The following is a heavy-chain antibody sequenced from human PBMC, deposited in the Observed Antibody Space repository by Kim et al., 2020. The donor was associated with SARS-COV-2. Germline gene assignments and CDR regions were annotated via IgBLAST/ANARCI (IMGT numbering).Heavy chain of an antibody. CDR2: ISSSSSYI. J-gene: IGHJ6*02. V-gene: IGHV3-21*01. CDR3: ARDKLWFGESPTYYYYYYGMDV. Sequence: GGSLRLSCAASGFTFSSYSMNWVRQAPGKGLEWVSSISSSSSYIYYADSVKGRFTISRDNAKNSLYLQMNSLRAEDTAVYYCARDKLWFGESPTYYYYYYGMDVWGQGTTVTVSS. CDR1: GFTFSSYS. D-gene: IGHD3-10*01.